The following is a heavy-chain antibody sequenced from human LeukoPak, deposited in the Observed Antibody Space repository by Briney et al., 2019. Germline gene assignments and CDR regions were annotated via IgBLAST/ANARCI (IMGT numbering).Heavy chain of an antibody. V-gene: IGHV3-74*01. CDR1: GFTFHSYW. Sequence: GGSLRLSCAASGFTFHSYWMHWVRQAPGKGLVWVSRIDNDGGSTTYADSVKGRFTISRDNSKNTLYLQMNSLRAEDTAVYYCAKGIDYYYDLLSDYWGQGTLVTVSS. J-gene: IGHJ4*02. D-gene: IGHD3-22*01. CDR3: AKGIDYYYDLLSDY. CDR2: IDNDGGST.